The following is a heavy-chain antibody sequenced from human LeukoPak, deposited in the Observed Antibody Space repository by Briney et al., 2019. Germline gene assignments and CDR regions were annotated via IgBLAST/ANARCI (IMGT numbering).Heavy chain of an antibody. D-gene: IGHD3-22*01. CDR2: IYYSGST. CDR1: GGSISSYY. V-gene: IGHV4-59*01. CDR3: AGGLYYYDGSVYSDPPHCFDS. J-gene: IGHJ4*02. Sequence: PSETLSLTCTVSGGSISSYYWSWIRQPPGKGLEWIGYIYYSGSTNYNPSLKSRVTISVDTSKNQFSLKLSSVTAADTAVYYCAGGLYYYDGSVYSDPPHCFDSWAQGTLVTVSP.